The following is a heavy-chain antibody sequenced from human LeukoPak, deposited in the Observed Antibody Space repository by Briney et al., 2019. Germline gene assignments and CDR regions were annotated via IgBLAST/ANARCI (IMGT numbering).Heavy chain of an antibody. CDR1: GFNFGVFW. J-gene: IGHJ4*02. V-gene: IGHV3-7*01. D-gene: IGHD2-21*01. Sequence: PGGSLRLSCATSGFNFGVFWMAWVRQAPGKGLEWVATMSQDGHYIYYVDSAKARFSISRDNARNSLFLQMISLRAEDTAVYYCVREYYSSFDYWGQGALVTVSS. CDR3: VREYYSSFDY. CDR2: MSQDGHYI.